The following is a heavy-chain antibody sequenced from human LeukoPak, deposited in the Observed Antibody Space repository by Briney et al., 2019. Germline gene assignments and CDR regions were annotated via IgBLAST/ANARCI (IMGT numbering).Heavy chain of an antibody. Sequence: SQTLSLTCTVSGGSISSVGYYWSWIRQHPGKGLEWIGYIDDSGTTYYNPSLKSPVTISVDTSNNQFSLKRSSVTAANTAVYSCARRDSITSYWYFDLWGRGTLVTVSS. V-gene: IGHV4-31*01. CDR3: ARRDSITSYWYFDL. CDR1: GGSISSVGYY. J-gene: IGHJ2*01. CDR2: IDDSGTT. D-gene: IGHD2-2*01.